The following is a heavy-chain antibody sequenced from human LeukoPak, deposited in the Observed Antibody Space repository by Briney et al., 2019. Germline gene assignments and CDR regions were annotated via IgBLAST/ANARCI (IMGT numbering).Heavy chain of an antibody. V-gene: IGHV3-7*01. CDR2: IKQDGSEK. D-gene: IGHD6-13*01. J-gene: IGHJ4*02. Sequence: TGGSLRLSCAASGFTFSSYWMSWVRQAPGKGLEWVANIKQDGSEKYYVDSVKGRFTISRDNTKNSLYLQMNSLRAEDTAVYYCARVPLGRGLNRAAAVECDYWGQGTLVTVSS. CDR3: ARVPLGRGLNRAAAVECDY. CDR1: GFTFSSYW.